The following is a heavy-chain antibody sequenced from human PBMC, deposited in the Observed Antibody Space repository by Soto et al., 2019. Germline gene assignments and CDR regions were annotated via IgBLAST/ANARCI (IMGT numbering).Heavy chain of an antibody. D-gene: IGHD2-2*01. Sequence: GGSLRLSCAASGFTVSSNYMSWVRQAPGKGLEWVSIIYSGGSTHYADSVKGRFTISRDNFKNTLYLQMNSLRAEDTAVYYCAKGDCISTRCYPFDPWGQGTLVTVSS. J-gene: IGHJ5*02. CDR2: IYSGGST. V-gene: IGHV3-66*01. CDR1: GFTVSSNY. CDR3: AKGDCISTRCYPFDP.